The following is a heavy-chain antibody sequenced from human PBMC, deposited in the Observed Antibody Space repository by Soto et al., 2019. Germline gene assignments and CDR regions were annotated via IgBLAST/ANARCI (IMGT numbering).Heavy chain of an antibody. J-gene: IGHJ5*02. CDR3: AGGRFRRTWFDP. D-gene: IGHD3-16*01. CDR1: GYTFPNYD. V-gene: IGHV1-8*01. CDR2: MNPDSGNT. Sequence: ASVKVSCKASGYTFPNYDIHWVRQAPGQGLKWMGWMNPDSGNTGQSKQCQGRVTMTRDTSISTAYMEMSSLRSEDTAVYYCAGGRFRRTWFDPWGQGTLVTVSS.